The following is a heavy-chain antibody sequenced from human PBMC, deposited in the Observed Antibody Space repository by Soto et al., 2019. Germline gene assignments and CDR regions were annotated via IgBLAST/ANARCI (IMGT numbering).Heavy chain of an antibody. D-gene: IGHD6-13*01. CDR2: ISYDGSHK. V-gene: IGHV3-30*18. Sequence: PGGSLRLSCAASEFTFSYYGMHWVRQAPGKGLEWVALISYDGSHKYYADSVKGRFTISRDSYKNTLYLQMNSLRGEDTAVYYCAKTIAAGSPYYYGMDVWGQGTTVTVSS. CDR3: AKTIAAGSPYYYGMDV. CDR1: EFTFSYYG. J-gene: IGHJ6*02.